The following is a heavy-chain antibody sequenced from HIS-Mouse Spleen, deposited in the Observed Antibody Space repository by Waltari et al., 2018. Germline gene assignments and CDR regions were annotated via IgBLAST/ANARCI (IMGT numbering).Heavy chain of an antibody. CDR3: ARMGPASGSYGDY. CDR1: GGSFSGYY. Sequence: QVQLQQWGAGLLQPSETLSLTFAVYGGSFSGYYWSWLRQPPGKGLEWIGEINHSGSTNYNPSLKSRVTISVDTSKNQFSLKLSSVTAADTAVYYCARMGPASGSYGDYWGQGTLVTVSS. D-gene: IGHD1-26*01. V-gene: IGHV4-34*01. CDR2: INHSGST. J-gene: IGHJ4*02.